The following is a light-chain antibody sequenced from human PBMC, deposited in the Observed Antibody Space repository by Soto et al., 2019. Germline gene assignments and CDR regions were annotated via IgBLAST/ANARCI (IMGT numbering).Light chain of an antibody. CDR1: NIGSKS. CDR3: QVWDSSSDYWV. Sequence: SYELTQPPSVSVAPGKTARITCGGNNIGSKSVHWYQQKPGQAPVVVIYNDDDRPSGIPERFSGSNSGNTATLTISRVEAGDEADYHCQVWDSSSDYWVFGGGTKLTVL. J-gene: IGLJ3*02. CDR2: NDD. V-gene: IGLV3-21*04.